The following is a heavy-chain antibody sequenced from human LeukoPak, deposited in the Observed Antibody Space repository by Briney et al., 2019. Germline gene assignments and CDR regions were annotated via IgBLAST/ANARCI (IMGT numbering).Heavy chain of an antibody. CDR3: ARGGTYYYDSSGYYYYYYMDV. CDR1: GGSISSYY. Sequence: SETLSLTCTVSGGSISSYYWSWIRQPPGKGLEWIGYIYYSGSTNYNPSLKSRVTISVDTSKNQFSLKLSPVTAADTAVYYCARGGTYYYDSSGYYYYYYMDVWGKGTTVTVSS. V-gene: IGHV4-59*01. J-gene: IGHJ6*03. D-gene: IGHD3-22*01. CDR2: IYYSGST.